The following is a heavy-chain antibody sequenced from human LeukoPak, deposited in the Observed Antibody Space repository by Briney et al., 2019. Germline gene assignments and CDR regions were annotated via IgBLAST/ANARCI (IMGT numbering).Heavy chain of an antibody. J-gene: IGHJ4*02. CDR3: ARVSGYDWGSFYDY. CDR2: IYYSGST. V-gene: IGHV4-61*01. Sequence: SETLSLTCTVSGYSISSGYYWSWIRPPPGKGLEWIGYIYYSGSTNYNPSLKSRVTISVDTSKNQFSLKLSSVTAADTAVYYCARVSGYDWGSFYDYWGQGTLVTVSS. CDR1: GYSISSGYY. D-gene: IGHD5-12*01.